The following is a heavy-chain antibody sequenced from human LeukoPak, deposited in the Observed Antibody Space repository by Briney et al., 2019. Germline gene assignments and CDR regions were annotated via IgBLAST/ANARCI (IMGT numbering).Heavy chain of an antibody. D-gene: IGHD3-22*01. V-gene: IGHV1-18*01. J-gene: IGHJ4*02. CDR1: GYTFTSCG. Sequence: GASVTVSFTGSGYTFTSCGSSWVGQAPGQGGEGMGWRSAYNGNTNYSQKLQGRVTMTTDTSTSTAYLELRSLRSDDTAVYYCARDLPTRDYYDSSGYYRYWGQGTLVTVSS. CDR3: ARDLPTRDYYDSSGYYRY. CDR2: RSAYNGNT.